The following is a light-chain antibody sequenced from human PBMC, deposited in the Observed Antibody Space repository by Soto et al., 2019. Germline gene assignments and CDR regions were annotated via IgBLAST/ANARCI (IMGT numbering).Light chain of an antibody. CDR3: SSYTSSSTLV. J-gene: IGLJ1*01. Sequence: QSALTQPASVSGSPGQSITISCTGTSSDVGGYNYVSWYQQHPGKAPKLMIYEVSNRPSGVSNRFSGSESGNTASLTISGRQAEDEADYCCSSYTSSSTLVFGTGTKLTVL. CDR2: EVS. CDR1: SSDVGGYNY. V-gene: IGLV2-14*01.